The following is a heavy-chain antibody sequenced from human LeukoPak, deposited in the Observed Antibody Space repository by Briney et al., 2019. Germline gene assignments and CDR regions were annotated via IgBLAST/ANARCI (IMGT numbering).Heavy chain of an antibody. V-gene: IGHV1-8*01. CDR3: ARGLRPSSYWSSGISGY. CDR2: MNPNSGNT. D-gene: IGHD2-8*02. CDR1: GYTFTTCD. Sequence: ASVKVSCKASGYTFTTCDINWVRQATGQGLEWMGRMNPNSGNTGYTQKFQGRVTMTRNTSITTAYMELSSLRSEDTAVYYCARGLRPSSYWSSGISGYWGQGTLVTVSS. J-gene: IGHJ4*02.